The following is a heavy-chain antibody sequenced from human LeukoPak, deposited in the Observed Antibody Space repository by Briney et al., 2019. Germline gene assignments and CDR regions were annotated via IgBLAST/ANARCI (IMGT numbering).Heavy chain of an antibody. V-gene: IGHV3-21*01. CDR3: ARGVDGSGVDY. D-gene: IGHD3-10*01. J-gene: IGHJ4*02. CDR2: ISSSSYI. Sequence: GGSLRLSCAASGFTFSSYSMNWVRQAPGKGREWVSSISSSSYIYYADSVKGRFTISRDNAKNSLYLQMNSLRAEDTAVYYCARGVDGSGVDYWGQGTLVTVSS. CDR1: GFTFSSYS.